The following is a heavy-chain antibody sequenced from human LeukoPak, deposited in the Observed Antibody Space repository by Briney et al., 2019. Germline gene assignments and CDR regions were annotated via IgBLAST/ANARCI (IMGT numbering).Heavy chain of an antibody. D-gene: IGHD3-10*01. Sequence: GASVKVSCKASGYTFTSYGISWVRQAPGQGLEWMGWISAYNGNTNYAQKPQGRVTMTTDTSTSTAYMELRSLRSDDTAVYYCARGFGSGSYSHWFDPWGQGTLVTVPS. CDR1: GYTFTSYG. V-gene: IGHV1-18*01. CDR3: ARGFGSGSYSHWFDP. CDR2: ISAYNGNT. J-gene: IGHJ5*02.